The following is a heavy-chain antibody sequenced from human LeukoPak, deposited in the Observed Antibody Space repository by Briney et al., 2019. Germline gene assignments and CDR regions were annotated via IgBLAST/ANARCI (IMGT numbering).Heavy chain of an antibody. CDR1: GFTVSSNY. V-gene: IGHV3-66*01. J-gene: IGHJ3*02. CDR2: IYSGGST. CDR3: AREITIFGVDQRYAFDI. D-gene: IGHD3-3*01. Sequence: GGSLRLSCAASGFTVSSNYMSWVRQAPGKGPEWVSVIYSGGSTYYADSVKGRFTISRDNSKNTLYLQMNSLRAEDTAVYYCAREITIFGVDQRYAFDIWGQGTMVTVSS.